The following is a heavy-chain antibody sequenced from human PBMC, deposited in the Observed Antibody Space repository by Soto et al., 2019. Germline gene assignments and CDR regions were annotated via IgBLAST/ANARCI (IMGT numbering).Heavy chain of an antibody. Sequence: QLQLQESGPGLVKPSETLSLTCTVSGGSISSSSYYWGWIRQPPGKGLEWIGSIYYSGSTYYNPSLKRRVTISVDTSKNQFSLKLSSVTAADTAVYYCARGSDYDILTGYPLPFDYWGQGTLVTVSS. CDR2: IYYSGST. V-gene: IGHV4-39*01. D-gene: IGHD3-9*01. CDR3: ARGSDYDILTGYPLPFDY. CDR1: GGSISSSSYY. J-gene: IGHJ4*02.